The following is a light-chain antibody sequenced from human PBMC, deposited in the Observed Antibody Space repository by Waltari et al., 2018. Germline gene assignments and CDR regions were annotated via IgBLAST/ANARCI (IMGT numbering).Light chain of an antibody. CDR2: SNN. V-gene: IGLV1-47*01. CDR3: ATWDDSLRMV. Sequence: QSVLRQPPSASPTPRQVPTISGSGTRSNNGKTYVYWYQQLPGTAPKLPIYSNNQRPSGVPDRFSGSKSGTSAYLAINGLRSEDEADYYCATWDDSLRMVFGGGTELTVL. J-gene: IGLJ3*02. CDR1: RSNNGKTY.